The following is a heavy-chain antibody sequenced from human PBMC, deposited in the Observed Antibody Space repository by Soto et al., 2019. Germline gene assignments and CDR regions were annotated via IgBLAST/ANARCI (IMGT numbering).Heavy chain of an antibody. V-gene: IGHV1-2*04. CDR3: ARDRAARPHAPFDP. D-gene: IGHD6-6*01. CDR2: INPNSGGT. Sequence: GASVKVSCKASWYTFTRYYMYSGGQAPGQGLEWMGWINPNSGGTNYAQKFQGWVTMTRDTSISTAYMELSRLRSDDTAVYYCARDRAARPHAPFDPWGQGTLVTVSS. J-gene: IGHJ5*02. CDR1: WYTFTRYY.